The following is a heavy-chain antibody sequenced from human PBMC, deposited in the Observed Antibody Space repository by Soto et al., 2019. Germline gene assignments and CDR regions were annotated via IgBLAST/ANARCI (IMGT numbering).Heavy chain of an antibody. V-gene: IGHV4-30-4*01. CDR2: IYYSGST. CDR1: GGSISSGDYY. J-gene: IGHJ6*02. Sequence: TSETLSLTCTVSGGSISSGDYYWSWIRQPPGKGLEWIGYIYYSGSTYYNPSLKSRVTISVDTSKNQFSLKLSSVTAADTAVYYCARDRLDSSGYWPYYGMDVWGQGTTVTVSS. D-gene: IGHD3-22*01. CDR3: ARDRLDSSGYWPYYGMDV.